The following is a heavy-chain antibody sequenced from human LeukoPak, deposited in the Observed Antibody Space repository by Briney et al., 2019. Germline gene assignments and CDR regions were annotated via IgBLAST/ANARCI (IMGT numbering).Heavy chain of an antibody. CDR3: ASPRGYGYYFDY. D-gene: IGHD5-12*01. V-gene: IGHV3-7*01. CDR1: GFTCDVYD. Sequence: RGSLRLSCAVSGFTCDVYDTTCVPRAPGRGLEWVTNIKQDRSEKYYVDSVKSRFTISSDNAQNSLNLQINSLRAEDTAVYYCASPRGYGYYFDYWGQGTLVTVSS. CDR2: IKQDRSEK. J-gene: IGHJ4*02.